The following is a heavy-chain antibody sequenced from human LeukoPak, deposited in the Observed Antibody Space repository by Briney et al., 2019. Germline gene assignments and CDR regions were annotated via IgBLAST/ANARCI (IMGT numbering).Heavy chain of an antibody. CDR3: ARATHYDILTGCTDFDY. V-gene: IGHV3-11*06. CDR1: GFTFSDYY. Sequence: PGGSLRLSCAASGFTFSDYYMSWIRQAPGKGLGWVSYISSYTGYTNYADSVKGRFTISRDNAKNSLYLQMNSLRAEDTAVYYCARATHYDILTGCTDFDYWGQGTLVTVSS. CDR2: ISSYTGYT. J-gene: IGHJ4*02. D-gene: IGHD3-9*01.